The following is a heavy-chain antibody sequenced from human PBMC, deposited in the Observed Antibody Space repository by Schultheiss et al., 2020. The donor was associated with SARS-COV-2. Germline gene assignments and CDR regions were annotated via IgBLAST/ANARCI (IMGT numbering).Heavy chain of an antibody. Sequence: GGSLRLSCAASGFTFSSYSMNWVRQAPGKGLEWVSAISGSGGSTYYADSVKGRFTISRDNAKNSLYLQMNSLRAEDTAVYYCAREVQQLFFDYWGQGTLVTVSS. D-gene: IGHD6-13*01. CDR1: GFTFSSYS. CDR3: AREVQQLFFDY. CDR2: ISGSGGST. J-gene: IGHJ4*02. V-gene: IGHV3-21*01.